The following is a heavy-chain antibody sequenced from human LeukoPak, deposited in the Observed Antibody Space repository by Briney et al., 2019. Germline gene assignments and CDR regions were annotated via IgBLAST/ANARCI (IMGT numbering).Heavy chain of an antibody. J-gene: IGHJ4*02. CDR2: IIRGLGIS. D-gene: IGHD4-23*01. CDR3: ATVDYGGNLGDY. CDR1: GGTFSSYA. V-gene: IGHV1-69*04. Sequence: SVKVSCKASGGTFSSYAINWVRQAPGQGLEWMGRIIRGLGISNYAQKFQGRVTITADKSTSTTYMELSSLRSEDTAVYYCATVDYGGNLGDYWGQGTLVTVSS.